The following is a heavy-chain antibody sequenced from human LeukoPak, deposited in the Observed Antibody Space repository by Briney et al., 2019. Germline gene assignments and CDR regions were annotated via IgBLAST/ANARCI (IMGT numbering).Heavy chain of an antibody. J-gene: IGHJ6*03. CDR2: ISSSGSTI. V-gene: IGHV3-48*03. CDR3: ARSSGSGQQIINYSYYMDV. CDR1: GFTFSSYE. D-gene: IGHD3-10*01. Sequence: GGSLRLSCAASGFTFSSYEMNWVRQAPGKGLEWVSYISSSGSTIYYADSVKGRFTISRDNAKNSLYLQMNSLRAEDTAVYYCARSSGSGQQIINYSYYMDVWGKGTTVTVSS.